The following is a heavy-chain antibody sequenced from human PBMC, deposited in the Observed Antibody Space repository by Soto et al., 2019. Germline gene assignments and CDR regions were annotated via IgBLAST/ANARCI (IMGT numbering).Heavy chain of an antibody. J-gene: IGHJ2*01. CDR1: GGSISGFY. V-gene: IGHV4-59*01. D-gene: IGHD4-4*01. CDR3: ARGREDYNGWYLDL. CDR2: LYYSGST. Sequence: QVQLQESGPGLVKPSGTLSLTCTVSGGSISGFYWSWIRQPPGKGLEWIGHLYYSGSTNYNPSLDSRVNISHDTSKNQFSVNLNSVTAAATAVYYCARGREDYNGWYLDLWGRGTLVTVSS.